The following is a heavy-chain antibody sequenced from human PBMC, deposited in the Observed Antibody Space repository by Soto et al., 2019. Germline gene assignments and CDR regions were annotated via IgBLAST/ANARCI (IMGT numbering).Heavy chain of an antibody. D-gene: IGHD3-9*01. CDR2: ISAYNGNT. Sequence: QVQLVQSGAEVKKPGASVKVSCKASGYTFTSYGISWVRQAPGQGLEWMGWISAYNGNTNYAQKLQGRVTMTTDTSTSTAYMELRSLRSADTAVYYCARVTPYYDILTGYNYYYYYGMDVWGQGTTVTVSS. J-gene: IGHJ6*02. CDR1: GYTFTSYG. V-gene: IGHV1-18*01. CDR3: ARVTPYYDILTGYNYYYYYGMDV.